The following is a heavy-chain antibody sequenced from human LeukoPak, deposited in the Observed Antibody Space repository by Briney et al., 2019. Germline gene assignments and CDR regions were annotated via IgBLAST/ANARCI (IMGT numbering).Heavy chain of an antibody. CDR2: ISGSGGST. D-gene: IGHD5-18*01. V-gene: IGHV3-23*01. J-gene: IGHJ5*01. CDR3: VKGRRRGYAYGTLES. Sequence: GGSLRLSCAASGFTFSSYAMSWVRQAPGKGLEWVSAISGSGGSTYYADSVKGRFTISRDNNKNSLYLQMNGLRTDDTGLYYCVKGRRRGYAYGTLESWGQGTLVTVSS. CDR1: GFTFSSYA.